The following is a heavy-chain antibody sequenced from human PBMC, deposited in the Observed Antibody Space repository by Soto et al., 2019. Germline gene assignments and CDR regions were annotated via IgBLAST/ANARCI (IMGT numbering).Heavy chain of an antibody. J-gene: IGHJ2*01. CDR1: GGSINSSSYY. CDR3: ASNWGSRDYWYFDL. D-gene: IGHD7-27*01. CDR2: IYYSGST. Sequence: SETLSLTCTVSGGSINSSSYYWGWIRQPPGKGLEWIGSIYYSGSTYYNPSLKSRVTISVDTSKNQFSLKLSSVTAADTAVYYCASNWGSRDYWYFDLWGRGTLVTVSS. V-gene: IGHV4-39*07.